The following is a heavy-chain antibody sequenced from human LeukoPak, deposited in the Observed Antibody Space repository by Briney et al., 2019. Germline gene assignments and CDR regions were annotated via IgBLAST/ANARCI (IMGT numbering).Heavy chain of an antibody. J-gene: IGHJ5*02. CDR3: ARGGIERGYNNWFDP. CDR2: INPSGGST. V-gene: IGHV1-46*01. D-gene: IGHD5-12*01. Sequence: ASVKVSCKASGYTFTSYYMHWVRQAPGQGLEWMGIINPSGGSTSYAQKFQGRVTMTRDMSTSTVYMELSSLRSEDTAVYYCARGGIERGYNNWFDPWGQGTLVTVSS. CDR1: GYTFTSYY.